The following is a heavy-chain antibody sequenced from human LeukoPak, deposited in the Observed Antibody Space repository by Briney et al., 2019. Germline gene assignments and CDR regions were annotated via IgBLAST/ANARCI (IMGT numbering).Heavy chain of an antibody. CDR3: AKDRGVYSSAWSYYFDY. V-gene: IGHV3-33*06. J-gene: IGHJ4*02. CDR1: GFTFSSYG. D-gene: IGHD6-19*01. CDR2: IWYDGTNK. Sequence: PGGSLRLSCAASGFTFSSYGMHGVRQAPGKGVEWVAVIWYDGTNKYYADSVRRRFTISSDNSKHPLYLQMDSLRAEDTAVYYCAKDRGVYSSAWSYYFDYWGQGTPVTVSS.